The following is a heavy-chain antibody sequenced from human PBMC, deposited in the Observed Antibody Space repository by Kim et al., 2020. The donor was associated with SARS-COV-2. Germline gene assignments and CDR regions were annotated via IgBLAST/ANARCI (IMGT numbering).Heavy chain of an antibody. J-gene: IGHJ4*02. CDR3: ARRSRDYDSSGYYEYFDY. Sequence: SGPTLVNPTQTLTLTCTFSGFSLSTSGMCVSWIRQPPGKALEWLALIDWDDDKYYSTSLKTRLTISKDTSKNQVVLTMTNMDPVDTATYYCARRSRDYDSSGYYEYFDYWGQGTLVTVSS. CDR1: GFSLSTSGMC. V-gene: IGHV2-70*01. D-gene: IGHD3-22*01. CDR2: IDWDDDK.